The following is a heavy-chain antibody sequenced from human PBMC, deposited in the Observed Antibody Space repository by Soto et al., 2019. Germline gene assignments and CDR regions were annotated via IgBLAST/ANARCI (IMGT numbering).Heavy chain of an antibody. J-gene: IGHJ4*02. CDR2: ISGSFSTI. CDR1: GFTFSSYS. CDR3: ARGNPRYGGELDY. V-gene: IGHV3-48*02. Sequence: PGGSLRLSCAASGFTFSSYSMNWVRQAPGKGLEWVSYISGSFSTIYYADSVKGRFTISRDNAKNSLYLQMNSLRDEDTAVYYCARGNPRYGGELDYWGQGTLVTVSS. D-gene: IGHD4-17*01.